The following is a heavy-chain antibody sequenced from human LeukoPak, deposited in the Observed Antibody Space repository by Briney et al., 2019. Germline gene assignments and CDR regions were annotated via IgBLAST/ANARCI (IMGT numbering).Heavy chain of an antibody. CDR1: GFTFSTYS. J-gene: IGHJ4*02. V-gene: IGHV3-21*01. D-gene: IGHD4-17*01. Sequence: SGGSLRLSCAVSGFTFSTYSMNWVRRAPGKGLEWVSSISSSSSYIYYGDSVKGRFTISRDNAKNSLYLQMNSLRAEDTAVYYCARDGAVTNGRYFDYWGQGTLVTVSS. CDR3: ARDGAVTNGRYFDY. CDR2: ISSSSSYI.